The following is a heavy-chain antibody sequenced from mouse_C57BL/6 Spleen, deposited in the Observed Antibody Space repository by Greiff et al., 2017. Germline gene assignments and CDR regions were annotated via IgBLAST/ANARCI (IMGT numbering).Heavy chain of an antibody. Sequence: QVQLKQPGAELVKPGASVKLSCKASGYTFTSYWMHWVKQRPGQGLEWIGMIHPNSGSTNYNEKFKSKATLTVDKSSSTAYMQLSSLTSEDSAVYYCARSDTVVATGYFDYWGQGTTLTVSS. CDR3: ARSDTVVATGYFDY. V-gene: IGHV1-64*01. J-gene: IGHJ2*01. CDR2: IHPNSGST. D-gene: IGHD1-1*01. CDR1: GYTFTSYW.